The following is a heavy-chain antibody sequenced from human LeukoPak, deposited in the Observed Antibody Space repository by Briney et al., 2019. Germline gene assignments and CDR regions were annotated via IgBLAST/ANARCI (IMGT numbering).Heavy chain of an antibody. Sequence: PSGTLSLTCGVSGGSIDSTNFWCWVRQAPGKGLEGIGEIAHDGTRNYNPSLRRRVAMSFDRANNHLSLSLTAVTAADTALYYSTRENRPFCSFACWGQGGMVTVSS. J-gene: IGHJ4*02. V-gene: IGHV4-4*02. CDR2: IAHDGTR. D-gene: IGHD2-15*01. CDR3: TRENRPFCSFAC. CDR1: GGSIDSTNF.